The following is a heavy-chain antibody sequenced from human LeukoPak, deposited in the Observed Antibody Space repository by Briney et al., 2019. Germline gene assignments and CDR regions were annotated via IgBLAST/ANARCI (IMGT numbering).Heavy chain of an antibody. CDR3: ARDLVGY. CDR1: GFTFSSYW. V-gene: IGHV3-7*01. CDR2: INHNGNVN. Sequence: PGGSLRLSCAASGFTFSSYWMNWARQAPGKGLEWVASINHNGNVNYYVDSVKGRFTISRDNAKNSLYLQMNSLRAEDTAVYYCARDLVGYWGQGTLVTVSS. J-gene: IGHJ4*02.